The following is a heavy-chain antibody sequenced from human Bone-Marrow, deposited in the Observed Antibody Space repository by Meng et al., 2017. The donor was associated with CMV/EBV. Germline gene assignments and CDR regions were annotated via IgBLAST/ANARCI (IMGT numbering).Heavy chain of an antibody. CDR3: ARDADFFWSANPAGGMDV. Sequence: GESLKISCAASGFTFSSYEMNWVRQAPGKGLEWVSYISNSGTTTYYADSVKGRFTIPRDNAKNSLYLQMNSLRAEDTAVYYCARDADFFWSANPAGGMDVWGQGTTVTVSS. D-gene: IGHD3-3*01. J-gene: IGHJ6*02. V-gene: IGHV3-48*03. CDR2: ISNSGTTT. CDR1: GFTFSSYE.